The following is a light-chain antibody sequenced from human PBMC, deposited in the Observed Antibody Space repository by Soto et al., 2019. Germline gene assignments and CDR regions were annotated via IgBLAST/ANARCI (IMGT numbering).Light chain of an antibody. CDR3: QDYSSYSMYT. CDR2: KAS. V-gene: IGKV1-5*03. CDR1: QSISSW. J-gene: IGKJ2*01. Sequence: DIQMTQSPSTLYASVGDTVTITCRASQSISSWLAWYQQKPGKVPKILVYKASSLESGVPSRFSGSGYGTEFTLTISSLQPDDFATYYCQDYSSYSMYTFGQGTKLEIK.